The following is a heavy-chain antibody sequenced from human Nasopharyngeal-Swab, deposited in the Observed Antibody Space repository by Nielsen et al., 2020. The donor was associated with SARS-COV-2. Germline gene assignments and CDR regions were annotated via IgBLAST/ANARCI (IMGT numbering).Heavy chain of an antibody. CDR2: INHRGST. D-gene: IGHD5-18*01. V-gene: IGHV4-30-2*01. CDR1: GGSISTADFS. CDR3: AKGYTYGPPDYYFDY. Sequence: SETLSLTCAVSGGSISTADFSWNWIRQPPGKGLERIGYINHRGSTYYNPSLKSRVTISVDRSKNQFSLKLDSVTAADTAVYYCAKGYTYGPPDYYFDYWGQGTLVTVSS. J-gene: IGHJ4*02.